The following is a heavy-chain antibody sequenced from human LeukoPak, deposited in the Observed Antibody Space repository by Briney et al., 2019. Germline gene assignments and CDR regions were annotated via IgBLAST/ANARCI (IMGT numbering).Heavy chain of an antibody. CDR3: TSKCGGDCYSSPDY. CDR1: GFPFNSFW. V-gene: IGHV3-49*04. CDR2: IRSKAYGGTT. D-gene: IGHD2-21*02. Sequence: GGSLRLSCAASGFPFNSFWMHWVRQAPGKGLEWVGFIRSKAYGGTTEYAASVKGRFTISRDDSKSIAYLQMNSLKTEDTAVYYCTSKCGGDCYSSPDYWGQGTLVTVSS. J-gene: IGHJ4*02.